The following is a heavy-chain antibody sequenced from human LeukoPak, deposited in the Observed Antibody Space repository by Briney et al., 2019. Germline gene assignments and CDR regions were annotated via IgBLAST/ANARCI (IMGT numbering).Heavy chain of an antibody. CDR2: INPSGGST. J-gene: IGHJ4*02. D-gene: IGHD6-19*01. CDR3: ARTGSSGWYYFDY. Sequence: ASVKVSCKASGYTFTSYYMHWVRQAPGQGLEWMGIINPSGGSTSYAQKFQGRVTMTRDTSTRTVYMELSSLRSEVTAVYYCARTGSSGWYYFDYWGQGTLVTVSS. V-gene: IGHV1-46*01. CDR1: GYTFTSYY.